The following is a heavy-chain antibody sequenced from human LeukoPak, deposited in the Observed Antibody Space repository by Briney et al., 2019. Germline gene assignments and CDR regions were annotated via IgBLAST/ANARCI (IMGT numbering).Heavy chain of an antibody. D-gene: IGHD3-10*01. CDR1: GVTFSSIS. Sequence: GGSLRLSCAASGVTFSSISMNWVRQAQGKGLEWVSSISPDGETTYHADSVKGRFTTSRDNAKSSLYLQMNSLRAEDTALYYCTRDLPVPSLVRGIIIYGLIDYWGQGTLVTVSS. J-gene: IGHJ4*02. V-gene: IGHV3-21*06. CDR2: ISPDGETT. CDR3: TRDLPVPSLVRGIIIYGLIDY.